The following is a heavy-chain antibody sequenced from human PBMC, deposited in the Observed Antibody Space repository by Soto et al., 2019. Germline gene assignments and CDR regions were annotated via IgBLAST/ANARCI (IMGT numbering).Heavy chain of an antibody. V-gene: IGHV1-3*05. CDR2: INVGNGNT. CDR3: ARAVAVPADFDY. J-gene: IGHJ4*02. CDR1: GYTFTGYA. D-gene: IGHD6-19*01. Sequence: QVQLVQSGAEEKKPRASVKVSCKASGYTFTGYAVHWVRQAPGQRVEWMGWINVGNGNTKYSQKFQGRVTITRDTSASTAYMELSSLRSEDTAVYYCARAVAVPADFDYWGQGTLVTVSS.